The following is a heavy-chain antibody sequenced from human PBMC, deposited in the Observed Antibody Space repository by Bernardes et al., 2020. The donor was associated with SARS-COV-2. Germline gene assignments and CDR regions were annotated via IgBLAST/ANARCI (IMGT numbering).Heavy chain of an antibody. V-gene: IGHV1-2*02. CDR3: ASRAGIAASIPVFGY. D-gene: IGHD6-13*01. J-gene: IGHJ4*02. CDR1: GYTFTGYY. Sequence: AAVKVSCKASGYTFTGYYMHWVRQAPGQGLEWMGWINPNSGGTNYAQKFQGRVTMTRDTSISTAYMELSRLRSDDTAVYYCASRAGIAASIPVFGYWGQGTQVNVSS. CDR2: INPNSGGT.